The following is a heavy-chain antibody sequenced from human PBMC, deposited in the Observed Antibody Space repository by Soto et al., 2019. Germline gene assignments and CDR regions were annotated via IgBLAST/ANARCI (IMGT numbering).Heavy chain of an antibody. V-gene: IGHV4-61*08. J-gene: IGHJ4*02. Sequence: NPSETLSLTCTVSGGSVSSGDYYWNWIRQPPGRGLEWLGYIYYIGSTNYNPSLKSRVTISVDTSKKQFFLKLSSVTAADTAVYYCARGDRCSSGDIDYWGQGTQVTVSS. CDR3: ARGDRCSSGDIDY. D-gene: IGHD6-19*01. CDR1: GGSVSSGDYY. CDR2: IYYIGST.